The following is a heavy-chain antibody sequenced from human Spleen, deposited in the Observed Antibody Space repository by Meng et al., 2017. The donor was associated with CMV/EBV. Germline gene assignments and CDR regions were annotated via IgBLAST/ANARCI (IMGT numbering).Heavy chain of an antibody. D-gene: IGHD4-11*01. CDR2: IYYSGST. J-gene: IGHJ6*02. Sequence: GSLRLSCTVSGDSVSSVSYYWSWIRQPPGKGLEWIGYIYYSGSTNYNPSLKSRVTISVDTSKNQFSLKLSSVTAADTAVYYCARDRLHTDYYGMDVWGQGTTVTVSS. V-gene: IGHV4-61*01. CDR1: GDSVSSVSYY. CDR3: ARDRLHTDYYGMDV.